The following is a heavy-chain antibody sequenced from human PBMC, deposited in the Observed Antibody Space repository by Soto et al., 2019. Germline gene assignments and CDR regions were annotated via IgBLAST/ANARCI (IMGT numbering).Heavy chain of an antibody. D-gene: IGHD3-10*01. Sequence: PGESLKISCKGSGYSFTSYWIGWVRQMPGKGLEWMGIIYPGDSDTRYSPSFQGQVTISADKSISTAYLQWSSLKASDTAMYYCARRYGSGSYGYYYYYMDVWGKGTTVTVSS. CDR1: GYSFTSYW. CDR2: IYPGDSDT. CDR3: ARRYGSGSYGYYYYYMDV. J-gene: IGHJ6*03. V-gene: IGHV5-51*01.